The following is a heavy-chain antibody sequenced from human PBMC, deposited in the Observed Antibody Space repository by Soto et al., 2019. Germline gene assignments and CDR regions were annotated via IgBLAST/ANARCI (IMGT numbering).Heavy chain of an antibody. CDR2: INAGNGNT. J-gene: IGHJ6*02. CDR3: GRVRGQYGGYYGMDV. Sequence: ASVKVSCKASGYTFTSYAMHWVRQAPGQRLEWMGWINAGNGNTKYSQKFQGRVTITRDTSASTAYMELSSLRSEDTAVYYCGRVRGQYGGYYGMDVWGQGATVTVSS. CDR1: GYTFTSYA. D-gene: IGHD2-2*01. V-gene: IGHV1-3*01.